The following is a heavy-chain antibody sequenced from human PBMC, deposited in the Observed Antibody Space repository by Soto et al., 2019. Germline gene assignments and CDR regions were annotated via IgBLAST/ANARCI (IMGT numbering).Heavy chain of an antibody. CDR3: AKDGGAVPEHCDS. Sequence: EVQLLESGGGLVQTGGSLRLSCAASGFTFSTYAMSWVRQAPGKGLEWVSSFSGSDVTTYYADSVKGRFTISRDNSKNTLFLQMNSLRAEDTAVYYCAKDGGAVPEHCDSWGQGTLVTVSS. D-gene: IGHD2-2*01. CDR1: GFTFSTYA. V-gene: IGHV3-23*01. CDR2: FSGSDVTT. J-gene: IGHJ4*02.